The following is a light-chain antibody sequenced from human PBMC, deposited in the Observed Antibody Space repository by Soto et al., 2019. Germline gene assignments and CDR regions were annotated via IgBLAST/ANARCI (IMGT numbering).Light chain of an antibody. CDR2: DVS. Sequence: QSALTQPASVSGSPGQSITISCTGTSSDVGGYTYVSWYQQHTGKATKLMIYDVSNRPSGVSNRFSGSKSGNTASLTISGLQAEDEADYYFSLYTSSSTPVGFGGVTQLTVL. J-gene: IGLJ2*01. CDR1: SSDVGGYTY. V-gene: IGLV2-14*01. CDR3: SLYTSSSTPVG.